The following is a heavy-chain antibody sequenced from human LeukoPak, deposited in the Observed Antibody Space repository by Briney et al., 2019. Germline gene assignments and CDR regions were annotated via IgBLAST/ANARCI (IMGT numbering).Heavy chain of an antibody. J-gene: IGHJ4*02. CDR1: GGSISSYY. V-gene: IGHV4-59*01. CDR3: ARADSSGYPYCFDY. D-gene: IGHD3-22*01. CDR2: IYYSGST. Sequence: SETLSLTCTVSGGSISSYYWSWIRQPPGKGLEWIGYIYYSGSTNYNPSLKSRVTISVDTSKNQFSLKLSSVTAADTAVYYCARADSSGYPYCFDYWGQGTLVTVSS.